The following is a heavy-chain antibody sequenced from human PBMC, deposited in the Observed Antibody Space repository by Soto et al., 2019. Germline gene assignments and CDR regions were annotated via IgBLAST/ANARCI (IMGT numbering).Heavy chain of an antibody. CDR2: IHEDKNAK. V-gene: IGHV3-7*02. Sequence: EVRLVESGGGLVQPGGSLRLSCEASGFTFSSRWMTWVRQGPGKGLEWVANIHEDKNAKDYVDSVKGRFTISRDNAKNSLYLQMNSLRDEDTAVYYCATHDGPAAAGLVLDCGGQGAVVIVSS. CDR1: GFTFSSRW. J-gene: IGHJ4*02. CDR3: ATHDGPAAAGLVLDC. D-gene: IGHD6-25*01.